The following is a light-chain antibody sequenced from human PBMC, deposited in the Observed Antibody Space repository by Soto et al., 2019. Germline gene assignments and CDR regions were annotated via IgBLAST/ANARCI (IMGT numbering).Light chain of an antibody. Sequence: EIVLTQSPGTLSLSPGERATRSCRASQSVSSSYLAWYQQKPGQAPRLLIYGASSRATGIPDRFSGRGSGTDFTLTITRLEPEDFAVYYCQQYGSSLCTFGQGTKVEIK. CDR3: QQYGSSLCT. J-gene: IGKJ1*01. CDR2: GAS. CDR1: QSVSSSY. V-gene: IGKV3-20*01.